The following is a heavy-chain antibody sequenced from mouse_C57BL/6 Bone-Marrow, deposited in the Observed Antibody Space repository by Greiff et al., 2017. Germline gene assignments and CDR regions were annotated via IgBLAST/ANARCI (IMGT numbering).Heavy chain of an antibody. CDR1: GYAFSSSW. CDR2: IYPGDGDT. Sequence: VKLMESGPELVKPGASVKISCKASGYAFSSSWMNWVKQRPGKGLEWIGRIYPGDGDTNYNGKFKGKATLTADKSSSTAYMQLSSLTSEDSAVYFCARVEYYLDYWGQGTTLTVSS. J-gene: IGHJ2*01. V-gene: IGHV1-82*01. CDR3: ARVEYYLDY.